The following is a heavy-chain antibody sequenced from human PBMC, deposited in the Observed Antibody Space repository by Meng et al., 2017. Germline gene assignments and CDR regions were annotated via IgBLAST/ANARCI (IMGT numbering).Heavy chain of an antibody. CDR1: GGSFSGYY. J-gene: IGHJ5*02. CDR3: ARRRGGSSDWFDP. V-gene: IGHV4-34*01. CDR2: INHSGST. D-gene: IGHD6-6*01. Sequence: VKLQKWGAGVLKPSDTLSLLCAVYGGSFSGYYWSWIRQPPGKGLEWIGEINHSGSTNYNPSLKSRVTISVDTSKNQFSLKLSSVTAADTAVYYCARRRGGSSDWFDPWGQGTLVTVSS.